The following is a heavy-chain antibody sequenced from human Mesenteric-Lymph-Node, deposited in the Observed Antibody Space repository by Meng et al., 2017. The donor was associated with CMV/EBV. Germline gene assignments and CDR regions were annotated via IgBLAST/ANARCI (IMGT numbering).Heavy chain of an antibody. CDR3: ARDADLG. V-gene: IGHV3-23*01. CDR1: DNSVTFYA. CDR2: ILLDGVTT. J-gene: IGHJ1*01. D-gene: IGHD3-16*01. Sequence: GESLKISCVASDNSVTFYAMDWVRQAPGKGLEWVSAILLDGVTTYYADSVKGRFTISRDYSKNTLYLQMNSLRAEDTAVYFCARDADLGWGQGTVVTVSS.